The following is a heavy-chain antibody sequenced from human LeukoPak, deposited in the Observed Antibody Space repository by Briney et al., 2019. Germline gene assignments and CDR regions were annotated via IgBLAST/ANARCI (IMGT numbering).Heavy chain of an antibody. Sequence: SETLSLTCTVSGGSISSYYWSWIRQPAGKGLEWIGRIYTSRSTNYNPSLKSRVTMSVDTSKNQFSLKLSSVTAADTAVYYCARDSMYCSSTSCPGVGSVTWFDPWGQGTLVTVSS. CDR2: IYTSRST. CDR3: ARDSMYCSSTSCPGVGSVTWFDP. D-gene: IGHD2-2*01. V-gene: IGHV4-4*07. J-gene: IGHJ5*02. CDR1: GGSISSYY.